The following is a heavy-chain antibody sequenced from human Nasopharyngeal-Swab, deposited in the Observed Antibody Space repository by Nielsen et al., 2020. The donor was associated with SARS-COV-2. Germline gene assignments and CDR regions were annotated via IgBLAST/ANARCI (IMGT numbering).Heavy chain of an antibody. CDR1: GFTSSSYA. D-gene: IGHD5-18*01. V-gene: IGHV3-30*04. Sequence: GGSLRLSCAPSGFTSSSYAMHWVRQAPGKGLEWVAVISYDGSNKYYADSVKGRFTISRDNSKNTLYLQMNSLRAEDTAVYYCARDQLGDTAMVTLDYWGQGTLVTVSS. CDR2: ISYDGSNK. CDR3: ARDQLGDTAMVTLDY. J-gene: IGHJ4*02.